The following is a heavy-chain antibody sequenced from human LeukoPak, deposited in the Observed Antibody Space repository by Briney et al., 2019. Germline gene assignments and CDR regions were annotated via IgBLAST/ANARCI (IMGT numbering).Heavy chain of an antibody. D-gene: IGHD3/OR15-3a*01. J-gene: IGHJ6*02. CDR2: ISSSSNYI. CDR3: ARSTDSWTNYYGMGV. V-gene: IGHV3-21*01. Sequence: PGGSLRLSCAASGFTFSSYNMNWVRQAPGKGLEWVASISSSSNYIYYVDSVKGRFTISRDNAKNSLYLQMNSLRAEDTAAYYCARSTDSWTNYYGMGVWGQGTTVTVSS. CDR1: GFTFSSYN.